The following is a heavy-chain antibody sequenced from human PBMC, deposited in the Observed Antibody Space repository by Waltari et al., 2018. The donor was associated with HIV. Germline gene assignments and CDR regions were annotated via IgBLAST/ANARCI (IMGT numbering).Heavy chain of an antibody. Sequence: QVQLVQSGSEVRKPGASVKVSCKASGYTFTSYDINWVRQATEQGLGWMGWMNTKSGNTGNAQKFQGRGTMTRNTSISTVYMELRSLGSEDTAKYYCARWFNYYDSSGYRFDPWGQGTLVTVSS. V-gene: IGHV1-8*01. CDR1: GYTFTSYD. CDR3: ARWFNYYDSSGYRFDP. CDR2: MNTKSGNT. D-gene: IGHD3-22*01. J-gene: IGHJ5*02.